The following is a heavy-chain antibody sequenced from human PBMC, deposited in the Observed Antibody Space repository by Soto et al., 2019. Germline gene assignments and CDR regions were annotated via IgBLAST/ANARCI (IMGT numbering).Heavy chain of an antibody. CDR2: IWYDGSNK. V-gene: IGHV3-33*01. CDR1: GFTFSSYG. CDR3: ARGGWDFGVVIAGDYYYGMDV. J-gene: IGHJ6*02. Sequence: QVQLVEFGGGVVQPGRSLRLSCAASGFTFSSYGMHWVRQAPGKGLEWVAVIWYDGSNKYYADSVKGRFTISRDNSKNTLYLQMSSLRAEETDVYYCARGGWDFGVVIAGDYYYGMDVWGQGTTVTVSS. D-gene: IGHD3-3*01.